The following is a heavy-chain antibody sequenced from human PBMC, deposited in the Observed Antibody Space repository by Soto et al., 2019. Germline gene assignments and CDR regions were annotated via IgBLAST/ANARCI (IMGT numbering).Heavy chain of an antibody. Sequence: ETLSLTCTVSGGSISSYYWSWIRQPPGKGLEWIGCIYYSGSTNYNPSLKSRVTISVDTSKNQFSLKLSSVTAADTAVYYCARLRDIVFDYWGQGTLVTVSS. D-gene: IGHD2-15*01. CDR3: ARLRDIVFDY. J-gene: IGHJ4*02. V-gene: IGHV4-59*08. CDR1: GGSISSYY. CDR2: IYYSGST.